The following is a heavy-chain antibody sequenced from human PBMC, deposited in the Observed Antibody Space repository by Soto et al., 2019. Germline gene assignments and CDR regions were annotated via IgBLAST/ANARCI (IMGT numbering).Heavy chain of an antibody. D-gene: IGHD3-16*01. J-gene: IGHJ4*02. CDR2: VFLADSDA. V-gene: IGHV5-51*01. Sequence: GESLKISCKGSGGSLSDQWIGWVRHTPDKGLEWIGFVFLADSDARYSPAFQGHVTMSADRSSTYLQWSSLKASDSAIYYCFRGGVTSRTFDYWGQGTLVTVSS. CDR1: GGSLSDQW. CDR3: FRGGVTSRTFDY.